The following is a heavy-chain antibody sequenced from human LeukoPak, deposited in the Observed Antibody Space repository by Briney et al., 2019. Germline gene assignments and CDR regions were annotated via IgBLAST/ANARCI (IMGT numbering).Heavy chain of an antibody. CDR1: GYSISSGYY. J-gene: IGHJ4*02. CDR2: IYHDGNT. CDR3: ARDLWGLRNLDY. D-gene: IGHD7-27*01. V-gene: IGHV4-38-2*02. Sequence: SETLSLTCSVSGYSISSGYYWGWIRPPPGKGLEWIGNIYHDGNTYYNPSLKSRVTISVDTSKNQFSLRLSSVTAADTAVYYCARDLWGLRNLDYWGQGTLVTVSS.